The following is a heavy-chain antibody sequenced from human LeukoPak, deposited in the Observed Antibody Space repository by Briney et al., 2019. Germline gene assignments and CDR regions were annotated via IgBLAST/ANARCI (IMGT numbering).Heavy chain of an antibody. CDR1: GFTFSSYS. CDR2: ISTSSTYI. J-gene: IGHJ4*02. D-gene: IGHD3-16*01. Sequence: PGGSLRLSCAASGFTFSSYSMNWVRQAPGKGLEWVSSISTSSTYIYYADSVKGRFTISRDNAKNSLYLQMNSLRAEDTAVFYCARGGGEVDYWGQGTLVTVSS. V-gene: IGHV3-21*01. CDR3: ARGGGEVDY.